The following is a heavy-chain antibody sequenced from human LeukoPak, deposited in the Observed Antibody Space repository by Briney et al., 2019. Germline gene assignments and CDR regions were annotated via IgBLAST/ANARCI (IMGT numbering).Heavy chain of an antibody. J-gene: IGHJ4*02. CDR1: GYSISSGYY. CDR3: ARRLGYCSSTSCYYYFDY. V-gene: IGHV4-38-2*01. CDR2: IYHSGST. Sequence: SETRSLTCAVSGYSISSGYYWGWIRQPPGKELEWIGSIYHSGSTYYNSSLKSRVTISVDTSKNQFSLKLSSVTAADTAVYYCARRLGYCSSTSCYYYFDYWGQGTLVTVSS. D-gene: IGHD2-2*01.